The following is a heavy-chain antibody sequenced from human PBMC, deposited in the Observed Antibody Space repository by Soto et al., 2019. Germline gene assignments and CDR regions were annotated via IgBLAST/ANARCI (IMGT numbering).Heavy chain of an antibody. Sequence: ASVKVSCKASGYNLIDYSINWVRQAPGQGLEWMGWMNPNSGHTAHAQKIQGRVILTRDTSINKVYMELSSLTSGDTAVYFCARRIPDEKCECWGRGNKVNFSS. CDR1: GYNLIDYS. CDR2: MNPNSGHT. CDR3: ARRIPDEKCEC. J-gene: IGHJ4*02. V-gene: IGHV1-8*01. D-gene: IGHD2-21*01.